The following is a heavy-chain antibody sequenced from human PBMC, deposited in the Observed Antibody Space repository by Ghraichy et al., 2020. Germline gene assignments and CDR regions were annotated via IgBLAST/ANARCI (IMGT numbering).Heavy chain of an antibody. J-gene: IGHJ3*02. CDR1: GGSISSYY. V-gene: IGHV4-59*01. CDR3: AREVRYLDWFDAFDI. Sequence: SETLSLTCTVSGGSISSYYWSWLRQPPGKGLEWIGYIYYSGNTNYNPSLKSRVTISVDTSKNQFSLKLSYVTAADTAVYYCAREVRYLDWFDAFDIWSQRPMATVSS. CDR2: IYYSGNT. D-gene: IGHD3-9*01.